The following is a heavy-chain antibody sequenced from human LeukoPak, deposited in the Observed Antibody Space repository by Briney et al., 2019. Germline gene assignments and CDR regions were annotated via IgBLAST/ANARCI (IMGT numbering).Heavy chain of an antibody. CDR3: ARDKNYDSSGYYYY. Sequence: GSSVKVSCKASGGTFSSYAISCVRQAPGQGLEWMGRIIPIFGIANYAQESQGRVTITADKSTSTAYMELSSLRSEDTAVYYCARDKNYDSSGYYYYWGQGTLVTVSS. D-gene: IGHD3-22*01. J-gene: IGHJ4*02. CDR1: GGTFSSYA. V-gene: IGHV1-69*04. CDR2: IIPIFGIA.